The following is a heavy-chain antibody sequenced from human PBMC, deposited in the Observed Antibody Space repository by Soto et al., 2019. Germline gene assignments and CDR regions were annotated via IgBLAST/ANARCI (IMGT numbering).Heavy chain of an antibody. CDR1: GGTCSSYA. D-gene: IGHD2-15*01. V-gene: IGHV1-69*01. J-gene: IGHJ3*02. CDR3: ARDQLPHDIVVVVAACPRDAFDI. CDR2: LIPIFGTA. Sequence: QVQLVQSGAEVKKPGSSVKVSCKASGGTCSSYAISWVRQAPGQGLEWMGGLIPIFGTANYAHKFQGRVTITADDSTRTAYMELRSLRSDDTAVYYCARDQLPHDIVVVVAACPRDAFDIWGQGTMVTVSS.